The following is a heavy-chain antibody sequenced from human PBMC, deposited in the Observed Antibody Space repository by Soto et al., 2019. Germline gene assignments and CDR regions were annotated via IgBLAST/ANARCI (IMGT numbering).Heavy chain of an antibody. V-gene: IGHV1-69*12. J-gene: IGHJ6*02. CDR2: IIPVFGTP. D-gene: IGHD3-22*01. CDR1: GGSLSNYG. Sequence: QVQLVQSGAEVKKPGSSVKVSCKASGGSLSNYGISWVRQAPGQGLEWMGAIIPVFGTPNYAQKFQDRVTITADESTTTAYMEGRSLTSEDTAVYYCARGDATKIVVTTYYAMDVWGQGTKVTVSS. CDR3: ARGDATKIVVTTYYAMDV.